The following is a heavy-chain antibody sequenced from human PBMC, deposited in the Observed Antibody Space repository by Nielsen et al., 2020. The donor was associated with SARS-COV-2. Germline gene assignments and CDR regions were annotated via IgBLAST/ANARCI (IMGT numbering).Heavy chain of an antibody. CDR1: GFSFNNYG. V-gene: IGHV3-30*18. CDR2: ISYEGSKQ. Sequence: GGSLRLSCEASGFSFNNYGMHWVRQAPGKGLEWVSYISYEGSKQYYADSVKGRFTISRDFSKNTLYLQMNSLRPEDTAMYYCAKALRGYNYMDVWGKGTTVTVSS. D-gene: IGHD4-17*01. J-gene: IGHJ6*03. CDR3: AKALRGYNYMDV.